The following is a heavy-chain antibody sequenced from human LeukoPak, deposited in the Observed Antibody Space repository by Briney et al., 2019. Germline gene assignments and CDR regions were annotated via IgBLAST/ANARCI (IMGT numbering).Heavy chain of an antibody. D-gene: IGHD5-18*01. V-gene: IGHV4-34*01. J-gene: IGHJ4*02. CDR3: ARARGFGYSYGYYFDY. CDR2: INHSGST. CDR1: GGSFSGYY. Sequence: SESLSLTCAVYGGSFSGYYWSWIRQPPGKGLEWIGEINHSGSTNYNPSLKSRVTISVDTSKNQFSLKLSSVTAADTAVSYCARARGFGYSYGYYFDYWGQGTLVTVSS.